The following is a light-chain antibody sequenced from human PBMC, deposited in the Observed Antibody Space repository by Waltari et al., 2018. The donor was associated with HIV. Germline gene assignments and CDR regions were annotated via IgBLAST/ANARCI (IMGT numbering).Light chain of an antibody. CDR2: RNN. CDR1: SSNIGSNY. J-gene: IGLJ3*02. V-gene: IGLV1-47*01. Sequence: QSVVTQPPSASGTPGQRVTISCSGSSSNIGSNYVNWYQQLNGMAPKLLIHRNNQRPSGVPDRFSGSKSGTSASLAIGGLRSEDEADYYCAAWDDSLSGWVFGGGTKLTVL. CDR3: AAWDDSLSGWV.